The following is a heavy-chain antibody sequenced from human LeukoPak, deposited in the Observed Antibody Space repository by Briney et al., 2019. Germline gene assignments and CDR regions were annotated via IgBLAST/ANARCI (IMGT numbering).Heavy chain of an antibody. D-gene: IGHD5-12*01. Sequence: SETLSLTCTVSGGSFSGYYWSWIRQPPGKGLEWIGEIYHSGSTNYNPSLKSRVTISVDTSKNQFSLKLSSVTAADTAVYYCARDRSGGYSGIDDWGKGTPVTVSS. CDR2: IYHSGST. V-gene: IGHV4-34*01. CDR1: GGSFSGYY. CDR3: ARDRSGGYSGIDD. J-gene: IGHJ6*03.